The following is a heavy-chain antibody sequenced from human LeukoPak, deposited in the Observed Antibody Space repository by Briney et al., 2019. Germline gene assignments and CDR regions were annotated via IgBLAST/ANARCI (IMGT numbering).Heavy chain of an antibody. CDR3: AKARYFDWSRSYYFDY. V-gene: IGHV3-23*01. CDR2: ISGSGGST. J-gene: IGHJ4*02. CDR1: GFTFSSYA. Sequence: TGGSLRLSCAASGFTFSSYAMSWVRQAPGKGLEWVSPISGSGGSTYYADSVKGRFTISRDNSKNTLYLQMNSLRAEDTAVYYCAKARYFDWSRSYYFDYWGQGTLVTVSS. D-gene: IGHD3-9*01.